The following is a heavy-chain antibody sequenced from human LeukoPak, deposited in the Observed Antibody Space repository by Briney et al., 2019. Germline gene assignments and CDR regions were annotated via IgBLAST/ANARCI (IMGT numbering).Heavy chain of an antibody. CDR2: INHSGST. D-gene: IGHD3-22*01. Sequence: PSETLSLTCAVYGGSFSGYYWSWTRQPPGKGLEWIGEINHSGSTNYNPSLKSRVTISVDTSKNQFSLKLSSVTAADTAVYYCASYGMIVAYFDYWGQGTLVTVSS. J-gene: IGHJ4*02. CDR1: GGSFSGYY. V-gene: IGHV4-34*01. CDR3: ASYGMIVAYFDY.